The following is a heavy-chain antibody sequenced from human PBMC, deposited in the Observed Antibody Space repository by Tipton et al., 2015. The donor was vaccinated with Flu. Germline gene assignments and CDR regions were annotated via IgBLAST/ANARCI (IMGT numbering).Heavy chain of an antibody. J-gene: IGHJ6*02. D-gene: IGHD3-10*01. CDR3: ARRTYYYGSGTSDV. V-gene: IGHV4-38-2*01. CDR1: GYSISSGYY. CDR2: IYHSGST. Sequence: PGLVKPSETLSLTCDVSGYSISSGYYWGWIRQPPGKGLEWIGSIYHSGSTYYSPSLKSRVTISIDTSKNQFSLKLSSVTAADTAVYYCARRTYYYGSGTSDVWGQGTTVTVSS.